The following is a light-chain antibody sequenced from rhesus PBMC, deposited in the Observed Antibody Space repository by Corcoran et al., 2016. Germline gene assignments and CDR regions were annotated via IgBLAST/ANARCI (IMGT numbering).Light chain of an antibody. CDR1: QGISSW. CDR3: QQHNSYPWT. J-gene: IGKJ1*01. Sequence: DIQMTQSPSSLSASVGDRVTITCQASQGISSWLAWYQQKPGKAPKLLISAASSLQSGVPSRFSVSGSGTDFTLTISILQPEDFATYYCQQHNSYPWTFGQGTKVEIK. CDR2: AAS. V-gene: IGKV1-33*02.